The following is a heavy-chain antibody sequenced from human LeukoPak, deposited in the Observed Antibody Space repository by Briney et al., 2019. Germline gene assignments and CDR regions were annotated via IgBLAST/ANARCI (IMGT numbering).Heavy chain of an antibody. CDR3: ARTYYYDSSGYH. CDR2: IKQDGSEK. CDR1: GFTFSDYY. Sequence: GGSLRLSCAASGFTFSDYYMSWVRQAPGKGLEWVANIKQDGSEKYYVDSVKGRFTISRDNAKNSLYLQMNSLRAEDTAVYYCARTYYYDSSGYHWGQGTLVTVSS. V-gene: IGHV3-7*01. D-gene: IGHD3-22*01. J-gene: IGHJ5*02.